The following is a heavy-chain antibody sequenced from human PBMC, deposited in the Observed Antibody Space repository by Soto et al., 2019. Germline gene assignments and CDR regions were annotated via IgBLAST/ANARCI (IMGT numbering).Heavy chain of an antibody. CDR2: IYWDDDK. D-gene: IGHD6-13*01. CDR3: AHRAEAAAGPYYYYYGMDV. V-gene: IGHV2-5*02. CDR1: GFSLSTSGVG. Sequence: QITLKESGPTLVKPTQTLTLTCTLSGFSLSTSGVGVGWIRQPPGKALEWLALIYWDDDKRYSPSLKSRLTITKDTAKNQVVLTMTHMDPVDTATYDCAHRAEAAAGPYYYYYGMDVWGQGTTVTFS. J-gene: IGHJ6*02.